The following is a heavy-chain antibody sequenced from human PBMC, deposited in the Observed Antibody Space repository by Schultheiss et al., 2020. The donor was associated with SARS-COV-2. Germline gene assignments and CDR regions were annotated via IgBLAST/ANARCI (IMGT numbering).Heavy chain of an antibody. CDR3: TSLSVAVNYYAFDI. Sequence: GGSLRLSCAASGFTVSSNYMSWVRQAPGKGLEWVSAISGSGGTTDYADSVKGRFTISKDNAKNMLYMQMNSLRAEDTAVYYCTSLSVAVNYYAFDIWGQGTMVTVSS. D-gene: IGHD2-15*01. CDR1: GFTVSSNY. V-gene: IGHV3-23*01. CDR2: ISGSGGTT. J-gene: IGHJ3*02.